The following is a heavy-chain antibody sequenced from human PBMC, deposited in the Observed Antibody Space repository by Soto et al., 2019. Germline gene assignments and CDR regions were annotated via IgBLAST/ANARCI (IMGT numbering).Heavy chain of an antibody. Sequence: ASVKVSCKVSGYTLTELSMHWVRQAPGKGLEWMGGFDPEDGETIYAQKFQGRVTMTEDTSTDTAYMELSSLRSEDTAVYYCATRTLDIVVVPAALDGPYDYWGQGTLVTVSS. V-gene: IGHV1-24*01. CDR1: GYTLTELS. D-gene: IGHD2-2*03. CDR3: ATRTLDIVVVPAALDGPYDY. J-gene: IGHJ4*02. CDR2: FDPEDGET.